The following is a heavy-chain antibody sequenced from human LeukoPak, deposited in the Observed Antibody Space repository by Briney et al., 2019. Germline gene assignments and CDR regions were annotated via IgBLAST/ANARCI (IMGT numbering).Heavy chain of an antibody. CDR3: ASNPIVVVVATTPGWFDP. D-gene: IGHD2-15*01. Sequence: SETLSLTCAVYGGSFSGYYWSWIRQPPGKGLEWLGEINHSGSTNYNPSLESRVTISVDTSKTQFSLKLSSVTAADTAVYYCASNPIVVVVATTPGWFDPWGQGTLVTVSS. V-gene: IGHV4-34*01. J-gene: IGHJ5*02. CDR2: INHSGST. CDR1: GGSFSGYY.